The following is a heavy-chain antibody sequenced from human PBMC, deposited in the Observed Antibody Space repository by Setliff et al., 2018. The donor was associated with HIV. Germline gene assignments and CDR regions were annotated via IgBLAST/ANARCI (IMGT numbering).Heavy chain of an antibody. Sequence: VASVKVSCKASGHSFTNYAMNWVRQAPGQGLEWMGWINTNTGNPTYAQGFTGRFVFSLDTSVSTAYLEIRSLKAEDTAVYYCARDGATMVRGVRNYYYYGMDVWGQGTTVTVSS. CDR3: ARDGATMVRGVRNYYYYGMDV. CDR1: GHSFTNYA. J-gene: IGHJ6*02. CDR2: INTNTGNP. D-gene: IGHD3-10*01. V-gene: IGHV7-4-1*02.